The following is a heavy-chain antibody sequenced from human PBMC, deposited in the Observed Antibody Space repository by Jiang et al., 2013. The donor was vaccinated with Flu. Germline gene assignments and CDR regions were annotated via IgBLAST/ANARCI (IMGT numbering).Heavy chain of an antibody. V-gene: IGHV1-46*01. CDR2: INPSGGST. D-gene: IGHD4-23*01. CDR1: GYTFTSYY. J-gene: IGHJ6*02. CDR3: ARDTPDYGGNSVPGGYYCGMDV. Sequence: SGAEVKKPGASVKVSCKASGYTFTSYYMHWVRQAPGQGLEWMGIINPSGGSTSYAQKFQGRVTMTRDTSTSTVYMELSSLRSEDTAVYYCARDTPDYGGNSVPGGYYCGMDVWGQGTTVTVSS.